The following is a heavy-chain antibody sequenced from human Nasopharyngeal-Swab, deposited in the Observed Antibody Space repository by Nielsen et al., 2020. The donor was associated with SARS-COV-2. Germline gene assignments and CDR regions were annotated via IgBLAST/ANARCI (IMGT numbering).Heavy chain of an antibody. CDR2: ISGNVFTT. D-gene: IGHD3-10*01. CDR1: GFTFSDYA. CDR3: AKVANYYYSYFMDV. J-gene: IGHJ6*03. V-gene: IGHV3-23*01. Sequence: GESLNTSCATSGFTFSDYAMSWVRQAPGKRLEWVSTISGNVFTTYYADSMKGRFTISRDNSESTVYLQMNGLRAEDTAKYYCAKVANYYYSYFMDVWGKGTTVIVSS.